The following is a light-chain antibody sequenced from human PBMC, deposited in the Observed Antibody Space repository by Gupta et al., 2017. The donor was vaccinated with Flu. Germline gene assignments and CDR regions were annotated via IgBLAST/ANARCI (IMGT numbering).Light chain of an antibody. CDR2: AAS. V-gene: IGKV1-39*01. CDR3: QQSYSTPYT. J-gene: IGKJ2*01. CDR1: QSISSY. Sequence: IQMTQFPSLLSASVGDRVTITCRASQSISSYLNWYQQKPGKAPKLLIYAASSLQSGVPSRFSGSGSGTDFTLTISSLQPEDFATYYCQQSYSTPYTFGQGTKLEIK.